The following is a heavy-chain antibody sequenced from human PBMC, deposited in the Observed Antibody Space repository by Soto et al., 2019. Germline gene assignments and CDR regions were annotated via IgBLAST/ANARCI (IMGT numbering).Heavy chain of an antibody. J-gene: IGHJ5*02. CDR1: GGSFGGYH. D-gene: IGHD5-18*01. V-gene: IGHV4-34*01. CDR3: ARGGRYSYLFTGSATFRGFAP. CDR2: IHQSGNT. Sequence: SETLSLTCAVYGGSFGGYHWTWIRQSPGKGLEWIGDIHQSGNTNYNPSLKSRVTISLDTSRNQFSLRLDSATPADTSVYYCARGGRYSYLFTGSATFRGFAPWGRGTLVTVS.